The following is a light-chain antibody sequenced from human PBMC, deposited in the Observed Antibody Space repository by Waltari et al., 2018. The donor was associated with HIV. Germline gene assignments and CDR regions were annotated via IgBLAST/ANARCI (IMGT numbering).Light chain of an antibody. J-gene: IGLJ1*01. Sequence: QSALTQPASVSGSPGQSITLSCTGTSSDVGAYNYVSWYQQHPGKAPKVMIYDVSNRPSGVSNRFSGSKSGNTASLTISGLQAEDEADYYCCSFTTSSTYVFGTGTKVTVL. CDR2: DVS. V-gene: IGLV2-14*01. CDR1: SSDVGAYNY. CDR3: CSFTTSSTYV.